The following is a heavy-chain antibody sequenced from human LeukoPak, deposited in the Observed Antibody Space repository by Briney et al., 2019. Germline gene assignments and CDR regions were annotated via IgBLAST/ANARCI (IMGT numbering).Heavy chain of an antibody. Sequence: VASVKVSCKASGYTFSGYYMHWVRQAPGQGLEWMGWINPNSGGTNYAQDFHGRVTMTRDTSISTAYMELSRLRSDDTAVYYCARAAVTATLQFDQWGQGTLVTVSS. CDR2: INPNSGGT. V-gene: IGHV1-2*02. CDR3: ARAAVTATLQFDQ. J-gene: IGHJ4*02. D-gene: IGHD2-21*02. CDR1: GYTFSGYY.